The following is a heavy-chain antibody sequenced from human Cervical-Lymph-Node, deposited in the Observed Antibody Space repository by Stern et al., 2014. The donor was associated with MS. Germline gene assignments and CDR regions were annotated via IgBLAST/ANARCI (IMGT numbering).Heavy chain of an antibody. Sequence: QVQLQQWGAGLLKPSETLSLTCAVYGGSFSGYYWTWIRQPPGKGLEWIGEINHRGNTNYNPSLKSRITISVDTSKNQFSQKLSSVTAADTAVYYCARETEDYGDFMLDPWGQGTLVTVSS. CDR1: GGSFSGYY. J-gene: IGHJ5*02. V-gene: IGHV4-34*01. D-gene: IGHD4-17*01. CDR3: ARETEDYGDFMLDP. CDR2: INHRGNT.